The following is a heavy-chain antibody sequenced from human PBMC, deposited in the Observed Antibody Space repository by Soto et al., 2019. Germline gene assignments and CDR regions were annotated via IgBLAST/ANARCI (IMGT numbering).Heavy chain of an antibody. D-gene: IGHD1-7*01. V-gene: IGHV6-1*01. CDR3: AGTTSHQGYDMDV. J-gene: IGHJ6*03. CDR1: GDSVSSNSAA. Sequence: QVQLQESGPGLVKPSQTLSLTCAISGDSVSSNSAAWNWIRQSPSRGLEWLGRTYYRSRWYNDYAVPVRSRITVNAATSKNQFSLQLTSVTPEDTAVYYCAGTTSHQGYDMDVWGKGTTVTVSS. CDR2: TYYRSRWYN.